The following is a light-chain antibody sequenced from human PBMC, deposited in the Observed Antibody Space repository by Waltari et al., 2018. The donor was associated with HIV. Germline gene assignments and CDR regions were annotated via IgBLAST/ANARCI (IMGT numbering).Light chain of an antibody. CDR2: DDN. J-gene: IGLJ2*01. CDR3: LSYDHNNVV. CDR1: SGRLDTNY. Sequence: NFMLTQPHPVSESPGKTLTISCTRTSGRLDTNYVQWYRQRPGSSPSIVMYDDNYRASGVPDRFSGFIDSSSNSASLTISGLKTEDEANYYCLSYDHNNVVFGGGTKLTVL. V-gene: IGLV6-57*01.